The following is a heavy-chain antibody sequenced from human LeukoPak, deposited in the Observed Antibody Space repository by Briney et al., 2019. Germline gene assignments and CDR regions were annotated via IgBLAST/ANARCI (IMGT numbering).Heavy chain of an antibody. Sequence: SVKVSCKASGYTFTSYAISWVRQAPGQGLEWMGGIIPIFGTANYAQKFQGRVTITADESTSTAYMELSSLRSEDTAVYYCASVLLWFGEGYYFDYWGQGTLVTVSS. CDR3: ASVLLWFGEGYYFDY. CDR1: GYTFTSYA. D-gene: IGHD3-10*01. J-gene: IGHJ4*02. V-gene: IGHV1-69*13. CDR2: IIPIFGTA.